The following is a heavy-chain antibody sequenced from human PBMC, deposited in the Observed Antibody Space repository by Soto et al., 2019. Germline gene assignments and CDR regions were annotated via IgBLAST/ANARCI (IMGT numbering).Heavy chain of an antibody. Sequence: EVQLLESGGGLVQPGGSLRLSCAASGFTFSSYSMTWVRQAPGKGLEWVAHITASGGSTYYAHSVRGRFTISRDTSRNTLYLQMNSLRAEDTALYYCAKCMQAYWNYDAHHIWGQGTMVTVSS. CDR3: AKCMQAYWNYDAHHI. V-gene: IGHV3-23*01. J-gene: IGHJ3*02. CDR1: GFTFSSYS. CDR2: ITASGGST. D-gene: IGHD1-7*01.